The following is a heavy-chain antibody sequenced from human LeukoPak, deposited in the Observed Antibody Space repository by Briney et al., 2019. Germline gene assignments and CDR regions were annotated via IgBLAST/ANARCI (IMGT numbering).Heavy chain of an antibody. CDR1: GGSMSSSTYY. V-gene: IGHV4-39*01. CDR2: IYYGGTT. Sequence: SETLSLTCTVSGGSMSSSTYYWGWIRQPPGKGLEWTGSIYYGGTTYYNPSLKSRVTISVDTSKNRFSLNLSSVTAADTAVYYCARRYRSGNSCYLPSPFDIWGQGTMVTVSS. D-gene: IGHD2-2*01. CDR3: ARRYRSGNSCYLPSPFDI. J-gene: IGHJ3*02.